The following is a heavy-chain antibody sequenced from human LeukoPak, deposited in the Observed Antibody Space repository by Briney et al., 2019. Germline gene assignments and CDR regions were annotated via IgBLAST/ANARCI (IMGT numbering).Heavy chain of an antibody. D-gene: IGHD3-9*01. V-gene: IGHV1-18*01. J-gene: IGHJ4*02. CDR3: ARDLTSLLTKHHFDY. CDR2: ISAYNGNT. CDR1: GYTFTSYG. Sequence: ASVTVSCKASGYTFTSYGISWVRQAPGQGLEWMGWISAYNGNTNYAQKLQGRVTMTTDTSTSTAYMELRSLRSDDTAVYYCARDLTSLLTKHHFDYWGQGTLVTVSS.